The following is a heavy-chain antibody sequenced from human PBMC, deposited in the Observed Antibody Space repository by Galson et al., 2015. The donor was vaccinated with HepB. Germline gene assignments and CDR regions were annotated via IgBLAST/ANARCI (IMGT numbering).Heavy chain of an antibody. J-gene: IGHJ3*02. CDR1: GFTFSSYG. CDR2: ISSSSSTI. V-gene: IGHV3-48*02. CDR3: ARAARYSNDAFDI. Sequence: SLRLSCAASGFTFSSYGMNWVRQAPGKGLEWVSYISSSSSTIYYADSVKGRFTISRDNAKNSLYLQMNSLRDEDTAVYYCARAARYSNDAFDIWGQGTMVTVSS. D-gene: IGHD3-16*02.